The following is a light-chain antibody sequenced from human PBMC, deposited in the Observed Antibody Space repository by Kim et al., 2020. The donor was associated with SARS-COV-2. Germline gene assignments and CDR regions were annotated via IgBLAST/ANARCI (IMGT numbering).Light chain of an antibody. Sequence: GQRVTISCSGSSSNIGSDYVYWYQQLPGTAPNLFIYRNSQRPSGVPDRFSGSKSGTSASLAISGLRFEDEAEYYCAVWDESLSGWLFGGGTRLTVL. J-gene: IGLJ3*02. CDR2: RNS. CDR3: AVWDESLSGWL. CDR1: SSNIGSDY. V-gene: IGLV1-47*01.